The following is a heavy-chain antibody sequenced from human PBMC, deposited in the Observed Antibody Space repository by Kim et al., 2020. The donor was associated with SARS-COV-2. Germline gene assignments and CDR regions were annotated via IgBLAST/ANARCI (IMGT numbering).Heavy chain of an antibody. V-gene: IGHV3-23*01. Sequence: ADSVKGRFTISRDNSKNTLYLQMNSLRAEDTAVYYCAKDVGGGYFGAFDIWGQGTMVTVSS. D-gene: IGHD3-22*01. J-gene: IGHJ3*02. CDR3: AKDVGGGYFGAFDI.